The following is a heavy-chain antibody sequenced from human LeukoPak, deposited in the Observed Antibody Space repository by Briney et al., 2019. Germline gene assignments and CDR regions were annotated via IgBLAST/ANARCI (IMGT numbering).Heavy chain of an antibody. J-gene: IGHJ4*02. CDR3: ARLSIAAAGADY. CDR1: GFTFSRYG. V-gene: IGHV3-30*03. D-gene: IGHD6-13*01. Sequence: GGSLRLSCAASGFTFSRYGIHWVRQAPGKGLEWVAVISSDGGTDYYADSVKGRFTISRDNSKNTVYVQMNSLRSEDTAVYYCARLSIAAAGADYWGQGTLVTVSS. CDR2: ISSDGGTD.